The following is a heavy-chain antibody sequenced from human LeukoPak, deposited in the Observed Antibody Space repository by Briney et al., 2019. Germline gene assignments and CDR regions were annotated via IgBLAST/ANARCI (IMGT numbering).Heavy chain of an antibody. J-gene: IGHJ4*02. CDR3: ARGILAAAGRIWDY. V-gene: IGHV4-59*01. D-gene: IGHD6-13*01. CDR2: IYYSGST. CDR1: GGSISSYY. Sequence: SETLSLTCTVSGGSISSYYWSWIRQPPGKGLEWIGYIYYSGSTNYNPSLKSRVTISVDTSKNQFSLKLSSVTAADTAVYYCARGILAAAGRIWDYWGQGTLVTVSS.